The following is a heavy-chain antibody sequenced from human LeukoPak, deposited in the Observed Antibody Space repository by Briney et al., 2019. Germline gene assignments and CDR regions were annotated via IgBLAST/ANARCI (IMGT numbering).Heavy chain of an antibody. CDR3: ASHSDGG. CDR2: ISYDGSNK. J-gene: IGHJ4*02. D-gene: IGHD3-3*01. CDR1: GFTFSSYG. V-gene: IGHV3-30*03. Sequence: PGRSLRLSCAASGFTFSSYGMHWVRQAPGKGLEWVAVISYDGSNKYYADSVKGRFTISRDNPKNTLYLQMNSLRAEDTAVYYCASHSDGGWGQGTLVTVSS.